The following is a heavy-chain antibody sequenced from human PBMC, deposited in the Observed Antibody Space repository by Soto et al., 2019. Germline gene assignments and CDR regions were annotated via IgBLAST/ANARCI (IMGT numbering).Heavy chain of an antibody. CDR3: ARDHFGYCSSTSCPPKNYYGMDV. D-gene: IGHD2-2*03. Sequence: GGSLRLSCAASGFTFSSYGMHWVRQAPGKGLEWVAVIWYDGSNKYYADSVKGRLTISRDNSKNTLYLQMNSLRAEDTAVYYCARDHFGYCSSTSCPPKNYYGMDVWGQGTTVTVSS. J-gene: IGHJ6*02. CDR2: IWYDGSNK. CDR1: GFTFSSYG. V-gene: IGHV3-33*01.